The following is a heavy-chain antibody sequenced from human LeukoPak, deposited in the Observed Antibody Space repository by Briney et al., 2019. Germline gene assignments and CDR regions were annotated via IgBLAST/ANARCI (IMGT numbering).Heavy chain of an antibody. CDR3: ARWGSTSCYDY. Sequence: GSLRLSCAASGFTFSKYAMSWVRQAPGKGLEWVAAISASGGSTHYADSVKDRFTISRDNSKNTLYLQMGSLRVEDMAVYYCARWGSTSCYDYWGQGTLVTVSS. D-gene: IGHD2-2*01. V-gene: IGHV3-23*01. CDR2: ISASGGST. CDR1: GFTFSKYA. J-gene: IGHJ4*02.